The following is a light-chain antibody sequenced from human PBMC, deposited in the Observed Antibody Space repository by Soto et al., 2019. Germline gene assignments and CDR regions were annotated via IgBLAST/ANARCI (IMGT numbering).Light chain of an antibody. J-gene: IGKJ2*01. CDR2: DAS. CDR1: QSVTY. Sequence: EIVLTQSPVTLSLSPGERATLSCRASQSVTYLGWYQQKPGQAPRPLIYDASNRATGIPARFSGSGSGTDFTLTISSLEPEDFAVYYCQQRSNWYTFGQGTKLEIK. V-gene: IGKV3-11*01. CDR3: QQRSNWYT.